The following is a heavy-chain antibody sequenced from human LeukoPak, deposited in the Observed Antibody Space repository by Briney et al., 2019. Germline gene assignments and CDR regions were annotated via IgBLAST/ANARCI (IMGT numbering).Heavy chain of an antibody. CDR1: GYSFTSYW. Sequence: GESLKISCQGSGYSFTSYWIVWVRQMPGKGLEWMGRIDPSDSYTNYSPSFQGHVTISSDKSISSAYLQWSSLRASDTAMYYCAKEAWEDGFDIWGQGTMVTVSS. CDR2: IDPSDSYT. CDR3: AKEAWEDGFDI. D-gene: IGHD1-26*01. J-gene: IGHJ3*02. V-gene: IGHV5-10-1*01.